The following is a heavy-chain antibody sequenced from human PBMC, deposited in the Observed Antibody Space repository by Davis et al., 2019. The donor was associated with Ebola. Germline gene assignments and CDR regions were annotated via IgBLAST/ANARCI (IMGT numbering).Heavy chain of an antibody. Sequence: PGGSLRLSCAASGFTVSSNYMSWVRQAPGKGLEWVSVIYRDGRMYHADSVKGRFTISRDNAKNSVYLQMNSLRDEDTAVYYCARSLGDIVLVPAALVPDYWGQGTLVTVSS. V-gene: IGHV3-53*01. J-gene: IGHJ4*02. CDR3: ARSLGDIVLVPAALVPDY. CDR1: GFTVSSNY. D-gene: IGHD2-2*01. CDR2: IYRDGRM.